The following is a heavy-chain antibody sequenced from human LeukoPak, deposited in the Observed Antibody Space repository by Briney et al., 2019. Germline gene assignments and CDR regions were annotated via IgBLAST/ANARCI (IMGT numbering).Heavy chain of an antibody. CDR1: GFTLSDYY. D-gene: IGHD3-3*01. Sequence: GGSLRLSCAASGFTLSDYYMSWIRQAPGKGLEWVSYISSSGSTIYYADSVKGRFTISRDNAKNSLYLQMNSLRAEDTAVYYCARDVLRFLEWVLWGQGTLVTVSS. V-gene: IGHV3-11*04. CDR2: ISSSGSTI. J-gene: IGHJ4*02. CDR3: ARDVLRFLEWVL.